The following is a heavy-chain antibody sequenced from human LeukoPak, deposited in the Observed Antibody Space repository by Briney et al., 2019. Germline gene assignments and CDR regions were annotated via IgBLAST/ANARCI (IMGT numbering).Heavy chain of an antibody. J-gene: IGHJ5*02. Sequence: SGPTPVNPTQTLTLTWTFSGFSLSTSGVSVGWIRQPPGKALEWLALIYWDDDKRYSPSLKNRLTITKDTSKNQVVLTMTNMDPVDTATYYCAHRDITTVVNNWFDPWGQGTLVTVSS. CDR2: IYWDDDK. V-gene: IGHV2-5*02. D-gene: IGHD4-23*01. CDR1: GFSLSTSGVS. CDR3: AHRDITTVVNNWFDP.